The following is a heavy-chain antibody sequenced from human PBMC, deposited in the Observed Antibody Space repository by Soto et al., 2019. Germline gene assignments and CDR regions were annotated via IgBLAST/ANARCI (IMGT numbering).Heavy chain of an antibody. D-gene: IGHD6-6*01. J-gene: IGHJ5*02. CDR2: IDWDDDK. CDR3: ARMASIAARCNWFDP. Sequence: SGPTLVNPTQTRTLTCTFSGSSLSTSGMCVSWIRQPPGKALEWLARIDWDDDKYYSTSLKTRLTISKDTSKNQVVLTMTNMDPVDTATYYCARMASIAARCNWFDPWGQGILVTVSS. CDR1: GSSLSTSGMC. V-gene: IGHV2-70*11.